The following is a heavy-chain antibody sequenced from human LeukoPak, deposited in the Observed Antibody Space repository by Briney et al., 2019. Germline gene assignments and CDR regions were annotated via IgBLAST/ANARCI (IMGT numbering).Heavy chain of an antibody. J-gene: IGHJ4*02. CDR2: IIPIFGAA. CDR1: GGTFSSYA. Sequence: ASVKVSCTASGGTFSSYAISWVRQAPGQGLEWMGGIIPIFGAANYAQKFQGRVTITADESTRTAYMELSSLRSEDTAVYYCARGWLAETTVVTPYNYWGRGTLVSVSS. V-gene: IGHV1-69*13. CDR3: ARGWLAETTVVTPYNY. D-gene: IGHD4-23*01.